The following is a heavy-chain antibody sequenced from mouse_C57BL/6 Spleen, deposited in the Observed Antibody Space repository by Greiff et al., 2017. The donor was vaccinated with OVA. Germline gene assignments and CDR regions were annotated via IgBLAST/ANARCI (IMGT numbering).Heavy chain of an antibody. J-gene: IGHJ3*01. D-gene: IGHD2-2*01. CDR2: IWGVGST. CDR3: ASEGYYGYDEGGFAY. CDR1: GFSLTSYG. V-gene: IGHV2-6*01. Sequence: VHLVESGPGLVAPSQSLSITCTVSGFSLTSYGVDWVRQSPGKGLEWLGVIWGVGSTNYNSALKSRLSISKDNSKSQVFLKMNSLQTDDTAMYYCASEGYYGYDEGGFAYWGQGTLVTVSA.